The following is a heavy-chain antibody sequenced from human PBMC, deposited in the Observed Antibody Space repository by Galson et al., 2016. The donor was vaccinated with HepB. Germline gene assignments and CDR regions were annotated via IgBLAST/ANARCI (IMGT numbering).Heavy chain of an antibody. CDR3: ARGQDPYKIRD. J-gene: IGHJ4*02. V-gene: IGHV4-34*01. Sequence: LRLSCAASGFTLSQYWMHWVRQAPGKGLEWIGEIHPSQITNYNPSLMSRITISVDTSKNQFSLKLSSVTAADTAVYYCARGQDPYKIRDWGQGTLVTVSS. CDR2: IHPSQIT. D-gene: IGHD5-24*01. CDR1: GFTLSQYW.